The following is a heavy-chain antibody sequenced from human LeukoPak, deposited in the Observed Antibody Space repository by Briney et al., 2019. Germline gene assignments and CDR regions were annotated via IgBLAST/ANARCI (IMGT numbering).Heavy chain of an antibody. CDR2: SNPNSGDT. D-gene: IGHD2-2*01. J-gene: IGHJ5*02. V-gene: IGHV1-2*02. Sequence: ASVMLSCKASGYTFTGYYMNWVREAHGQGLEWMGWSNPNSGDTNYAQKFQGRVTMTRDTSISTAYMELIRLRSDDTAVYYCARGGDIVVVPAALSWFDPWGQGTLVTVSS. CDR3: ARGGDIVVVPAALSWFDP. CDR1: GYTFTGYY.